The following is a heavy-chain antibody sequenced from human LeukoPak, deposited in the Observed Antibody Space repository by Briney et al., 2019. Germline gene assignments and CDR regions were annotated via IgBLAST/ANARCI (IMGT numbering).Heavy chain of an antibody. J-gene: IGHJ6*02. CDR2: IIPILGIA. V-gene: IGHV1-69*04. CDR3: AGVPVVPAAMGEGGRYYYYYGMDV. D-gene: IGHD2-2*01. CDR1: GGTFSSYA. Sequence: SVKVSCKASGGTFSSYAISWVRQAPGQGLEWLGRIIPILGIANYAQKFQGRVTITADKSTSTAYMELSSLRSEDTAVYYCAGVPVVPAAMGEGGRYYYYYGMDVWGQGTMVTVSS.